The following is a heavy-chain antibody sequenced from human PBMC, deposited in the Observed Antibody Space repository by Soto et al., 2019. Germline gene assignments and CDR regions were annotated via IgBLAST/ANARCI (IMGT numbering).Heavy chain of an antibody. J-gene: IGHJ4*02. V-gene: IGHV3-30*04. CDR3: AREVRLAAIDLAY. CDR2: ISYDGSMK. D-gene: IGHD2-21*01. CDR1: GFSSSDYA. Sequence: QVQLLESGGGVVRPGRSLRLSCAASGFSSSDYAIHWVRQAPGKGLEWVSVISYDGSMKYYADSVKGRFTISRDNSKYMVHLRLDSLKAEDTAIYYCAREVRLAAIDLAYWGQGALGTVSS.